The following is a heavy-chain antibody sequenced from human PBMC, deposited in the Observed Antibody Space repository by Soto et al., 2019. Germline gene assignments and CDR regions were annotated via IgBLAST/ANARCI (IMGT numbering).Heavy chain of an antibody. J-gene: IGHJ4*02. CDR2: ISSSSSYI. CDR1: GFTFSSYS. Sequence: PGGSLRLSCAASGFTFSSYSMNWVRQAPGKGLEWVSSISSSSSYIYYADSMKGRFTISRDNAKNSLYLQMNSLRAEDTAVYYCARDEREQLAPLGYWGQGTLVTVSS. CDR3: ARDEREQLAPLGY. D-gene: IGHD6-13*01. V-gene: IGHV3-21*01.